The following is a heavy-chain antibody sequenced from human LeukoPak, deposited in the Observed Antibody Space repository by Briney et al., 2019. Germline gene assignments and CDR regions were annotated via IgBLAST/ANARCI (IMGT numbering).Heavy chain of an antibody. CDR1: GFTFSGSA. V-gene: IGHV3-73*01. Sequence: GGSLRLSCTASGFTFSGSAMHWVRQASGKGLEWVGRIRSKANSYATVYAASVKGRFTISRDDSKNTAYLQMNSLKTEDTAVYYCTRVKSWLYYQNWGQGTLVTVSS. D-gene: IGHD3-9*01. J-gene: IGHJ1*01. CDR2: IRSKANSYAT. CDR3: TRVKSWLYYQN.